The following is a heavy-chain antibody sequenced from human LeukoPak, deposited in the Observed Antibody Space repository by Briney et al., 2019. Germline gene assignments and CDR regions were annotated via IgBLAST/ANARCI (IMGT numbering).Heavy chain of an antibody. CDR3: ARVRLEWRPYMDV. J-gene: IGHJ6*03. Sequence: EASVKVSCKASGYTFTDYYIYWVRQAPGQGLEWMGWINPNSGGTNYAQKFQGRVTMTRDTSISTAYMELSRLRSDDTAVYYCARVRLEWRPYMDVWGKGTTVTVSS. D-gene: IGHD3-3*01. V-gene: IGHV1-2*02. CDR2: INPNSGGT. CDR1: GYTFTDYY.